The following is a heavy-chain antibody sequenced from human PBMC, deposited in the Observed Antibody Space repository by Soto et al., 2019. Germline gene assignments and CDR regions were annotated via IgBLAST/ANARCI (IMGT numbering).Heavy chain of an antibody. CDR2: ISGSGGST. CDR3: AIHRQHDYGLFDY. CDR1: GFTFSSYA. Sequence: EVQLLESGGGLVQPGGSLRLSCAASGFTFSSYAMSWVRQAPGKGLEWVSAISGSGGSTYYADSVKGRFTISRDNSKNTLYLQMNSLRAEDTAVYYCAIHRQHDYGLFDYWGQGTLVTVSS. V-gene: IGHV3-23*01. D-gene: IGHD4-17*01. J-gene: IGHJ4*02.